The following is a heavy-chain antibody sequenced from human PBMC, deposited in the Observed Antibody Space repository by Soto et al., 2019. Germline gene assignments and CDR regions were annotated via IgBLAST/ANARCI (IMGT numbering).Heavy chain of an antibody. Sequence: QVQLQESGPGLVKPSETLSLTCTVSGGSMSSYYWIYIRQPAGKGLEWIGRIYMSVITDYNPSLKSRVTMSVDTSKNQFSLNLSPVTAADTAVYYCARTAAKIPKPFDYWGQGTRVTVSS. D-gene: IGHD6-25*01. CDR3: ARTAAKIPKPFDY. CDR1: GGSMSSYY. V-gene: IGHV4-4*07. J-gene: IGHJ4*02. CDR2: IYMSVIT.